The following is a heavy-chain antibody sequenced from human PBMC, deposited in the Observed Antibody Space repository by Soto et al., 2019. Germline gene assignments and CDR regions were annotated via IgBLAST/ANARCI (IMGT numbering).Heavy chain of an antibody. Sequence: EVQLLESGGGLVQPGGSLRLSCAASGFTFSSYAMSWVRQAPGKGLEWVSAISGSGGSTYYADSVKGRFTISRDNSKNTLYLQMNSLRAEDTAVYYCAKAVDPYDFWSGYSIYYYYYYGMDVWGQGTTVTVSS. CDR3: AKAVDPYDFWSGYSIYYYYYYGMDV. CDR2: ISGSGGST. V-gene: IGHV3-23*01. D-gene: IGHD3-3*01. J-gene: IGHJ6*02. CDR1: GFTFSSYA.